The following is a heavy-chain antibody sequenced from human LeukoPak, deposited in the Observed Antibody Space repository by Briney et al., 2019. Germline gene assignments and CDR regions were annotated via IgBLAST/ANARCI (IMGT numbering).Heavy chain of an antibody. Sequence: VASVKVSCKASGYTFTGYHIHWVRQAPGQGLEWMGWINPNSGGTNYAQKFQGWVTMTRDTSISTAYMELSRLRSDDTAVYYCARDGSGSGMDVWGQGTTVTVPS. V-gene: IGHV1-2*04. J-gene: IGHJ6*02. CDR3: ARDGSGSGMDV. D-gene: IGHD3-10*01. CDR1: GYTFTGYH. CDR2: INPNSGGT.